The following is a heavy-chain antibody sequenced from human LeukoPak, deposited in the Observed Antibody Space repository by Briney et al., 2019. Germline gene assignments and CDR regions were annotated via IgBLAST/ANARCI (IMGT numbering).Heavy chain of an antibody. V-gene: IGHV1-69*06. Sequence: EASVKVSCKASGGTFSSYAISWVRQAPGQGLEWMGGIIPIFGTANYAQKFQGRVTTTADKSTSTAYMELSSLRSEDTAVYYCAREDTAMGYSGIDYWGQGTLVTVSS. CDR3: AREDTAMGYSGIDY. CDR1: GGTFSSYA. CDR2: IIPIFGTA. J-gene: IGHJ4*02. D-gene: IGHD5-18*01.